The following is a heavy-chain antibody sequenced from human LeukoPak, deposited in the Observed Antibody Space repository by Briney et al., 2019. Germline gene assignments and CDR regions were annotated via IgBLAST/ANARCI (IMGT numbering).Heavy chain of an antibody. CDR3: ARGGGYCSGGSCFFDP. J-gene: IGHJ5*02. D-gene: IGHD2-15*01. V-gene: IGHV4-38-2*02. CDR2: IYHSGST. Sequence: SETLSLTCTVSGHSINTDYYWAWVRQPPGKGLVWIGSIYHSGSTYYGPALKSRVTISVDTSKNQFSLQLSSVTAADTAVYYCARGGGYCSGGSCFFDPWGQGTLVTVSS. CDR1: GHSINTDYY.